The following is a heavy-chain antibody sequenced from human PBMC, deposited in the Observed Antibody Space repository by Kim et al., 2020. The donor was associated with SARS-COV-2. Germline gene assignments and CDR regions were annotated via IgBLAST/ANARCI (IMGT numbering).Heavy chain of an antibody. CDR3: ARAPYYYERGRYHDFFGV. CDR1: GGTFSNYA. D-gene: IGHD3-22*01. Sequence: SVKVSCKASGGTFSNYAFSWVRQAPGQGLEWMGGIIPIFGTLDNPQKFQGRVTLTADESTSTAYMELSSLRSEDTAIYYCARAPYYYERGRYHDFFGVWGPGTTVTVSS. J-gene: IGHJ3*01. V-gene: IGHV1-69*13. CDR2: IIPIFGTL.